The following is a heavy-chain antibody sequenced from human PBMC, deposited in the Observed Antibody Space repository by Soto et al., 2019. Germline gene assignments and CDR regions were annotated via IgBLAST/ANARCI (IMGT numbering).Heavy chain of an antibody. D-gene: IGHD1-26*01. CDR3: ARVAVGATDY. CDR1: GFTSSSYS. V-gene: IGHV3-21*01. Sequence: GGSLRLSCAASGFTSSSYSMNWVRQAPGKGLEWVSSISSSSSYIYYADSVKGRFTISRDNAKNSLYLQMNSLRAEDTAVYYCARVAVGATDYWGQGTLVTVSS. CDR2: ISSSSSYI. J-gene: IGHJ4*02.